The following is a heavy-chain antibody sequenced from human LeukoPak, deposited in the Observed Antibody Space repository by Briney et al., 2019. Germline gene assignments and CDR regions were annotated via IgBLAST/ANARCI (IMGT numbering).Heavy chain of an antibody. CDR2: INANNGVT. D-gene: IGHD2-15*01. CDR3: ARDEGSELLLN. J-gene: IGHJ4*02. CDR1: GYTFTDYY. V-gene: IGHV1-2*04. Sequence: GASVKVSCKASGYTFTDYYIHWVRRAPGQGLEWMGWINANNGVTNYAQKFRGWVTVTRDTSINTAYMELSRLGADDTAVYYCARDEGSELLLNWGQGALVTVSS.